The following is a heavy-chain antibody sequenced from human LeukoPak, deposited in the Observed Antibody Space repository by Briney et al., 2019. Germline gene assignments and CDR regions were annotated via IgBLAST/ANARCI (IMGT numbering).Heavy chain of an antibody. Sequence: WVRQPPGKGLEWIGSIYYSGSTYYGPSLKSRVTISVDTSKNQFSLKLSSVTAADTAVYYCARDLGGYGMVGAFDIWGQGTMVTVSS. CDR2: IYYSGST. J-gene: IGHJ3*02. CDR3: ARDLGGYGMVGAFDI. V-gene: IGHV4-39*07. D-gene: IGHD1-26*01.